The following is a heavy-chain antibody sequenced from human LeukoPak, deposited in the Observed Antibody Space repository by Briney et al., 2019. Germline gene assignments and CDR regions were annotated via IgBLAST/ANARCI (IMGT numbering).Heavy chain of an antibody. J-gene: IGHJ6*02. CDR1: GLTFSSYG. D-gene: IGHD3-22*01. Sequence: GSSLRLSCAPSGLTFSSYGMQWVRQAPGKGLGWVAVISYDGSNKYYADSVKGRFTISRDNSKNTLYLQMNSLRAEDTAVYYCAKDLRYDSSGYPTHYYYYGMDVWGQGTTVTVSS. V-gene: IGHV3-30*18. CDR3: AKDLRYDSSGYPTHYYYYGMDV. CDR2: ISYDGSNK.